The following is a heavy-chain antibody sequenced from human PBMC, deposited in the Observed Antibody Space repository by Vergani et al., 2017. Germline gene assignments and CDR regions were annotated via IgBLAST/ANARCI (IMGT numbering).Heavy chain of an antibody. CDR2: IYWDDDK. V-gene: IGHV2-5*08. D-gene: IGHD3-22*01. CDR1: GGSISSYYW. Sequence: QESGPGLVKPSETLSLTCTVSGGSISSYYWSWIRQPPGKALGWLALIYWDDDKRYSPSLKSRLTNTNDTSKNQVVLTMNNMDPVYTATYYCAHSIDSSGYYYLYFDLWGRGTLVTVSS. J-gene: IGHJ2*01. CDR3: AHSIDSSGYYYLYFDL.